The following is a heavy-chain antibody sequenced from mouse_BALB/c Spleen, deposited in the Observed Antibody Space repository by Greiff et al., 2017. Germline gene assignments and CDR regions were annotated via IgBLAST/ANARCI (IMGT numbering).Heavy chain of an antibody. CDR2: ISSGGGST. CDR1: GFAFSSYD. D-gene: IGHD1-2*01. CDR3: ARHILRLRAMDY. Sequence: EVKVVESGGGLVKPGGSLKLSCAASGFAFSSYDMSWVRQTPEKRLEWVAYISSGGGSTYYPDTVKGRFTISRDNAKNTLYLQMSSLKSEDTAMYYCARHILRLRAMDYWGQGTSVTVSS. V-gene: IGHV5-12-1*01. J-gene: IGHJ4*01.